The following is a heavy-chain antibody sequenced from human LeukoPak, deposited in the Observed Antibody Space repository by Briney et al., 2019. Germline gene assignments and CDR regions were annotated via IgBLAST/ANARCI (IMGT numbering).Heavy chain of an antibody. J-gene: IGHJ4*02. CDR2: INPNSGGT. Sequence: SCAASGFTFSSYGMHWVRQAPGQGLEWMGWINPNSGGTNYAQKFQGRVTMTRDTSISTAYMELSRLRSDDTAVYYCARDIQYYYGSGRLGENKIIDYWGQGTLVTVSS. CDR1: GFTFSSYG. CDR3: ARDIQYYYGSGRLGENKIIDY. D-gene: IGHD3-10*01. V-gene: IGHV1-2*02.